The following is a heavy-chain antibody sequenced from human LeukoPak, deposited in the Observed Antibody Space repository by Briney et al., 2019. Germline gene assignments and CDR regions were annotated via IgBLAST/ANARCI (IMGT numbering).Heavy chain of an antibody. Sequence: PGGSLRLSCAASGFTLSTYAMSWVRQAPGKGLEWVSSISSSSSYIYYADSVKGRFTISRDNAKNSLYLQMNSLRAEDTAVYYCATFSYYDFWSGYYPNPFDYWGQGTLVTVSS. CDR3: ATFSYYDFWSGYYPNPFDY. D-gene: IGHD3-3*01. CDR2: ISSSSSYI. CDR1: GFTLSTYA. J-gene: IGHJ4*02. V-gene: IGHV3-21*01.